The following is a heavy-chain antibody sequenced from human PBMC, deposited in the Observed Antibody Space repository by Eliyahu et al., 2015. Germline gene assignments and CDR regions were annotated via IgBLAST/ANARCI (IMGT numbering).Heavy chain of an antibody. J-gene: IGHJ4*02. Sequence: QLQLQESGPGLVKPSETLSLTCTVXGGXISSSSYXWGWIRQPPGKGLEWIGSIYYSGSTYYNPSLKSRVTISVDTSKNQFSLKLSSVTAADTAVYYCARQTPRLERYFDWLPDYFDYWGQGTLVTVSS. CDR3: ARQTPRLERYFDWLPDYFDY. V-gene: IGHV4-39*01. D-gene: IGHD3-9*01. CDR2: IYYSGST. CDR1: GGXISSSSYX.